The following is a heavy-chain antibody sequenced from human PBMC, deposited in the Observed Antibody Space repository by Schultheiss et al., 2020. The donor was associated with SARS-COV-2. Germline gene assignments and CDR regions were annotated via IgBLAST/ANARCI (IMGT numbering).Heavy chain of an antibody. CDR3: ARGEYCSGGSCYDNWFDP. CDR1: GGTFSSYA. CDR2: SIPIFGTP. D-gene: IGHD2-15*01. J-gene: IGHJ5*02. V-gene: IGHV1-69*13. Sequence: SVKVSCKASGGTFSSYAISWVRQAPGQGLEWMGGSIPIFGTPNYAQKFQARVTITADESTSTAYMELSSLRSEDTAVYYCARGEYCSGGSCYDNWFDPWGQGTLVTVSS.